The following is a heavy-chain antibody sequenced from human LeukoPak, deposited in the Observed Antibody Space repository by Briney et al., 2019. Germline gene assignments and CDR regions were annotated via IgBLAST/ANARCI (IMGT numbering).Heavy chain of an antibody. CDR2: IYHSGST. Sequence: SETLSLTCAVSGGSISSGGYSWSWIRQPPGKGLEWIGYIYHSGSTYYNPSLKSRVTISVDTSKKQFSLKLSSVTAADTAVYYCARLNVPAAISFDYWGQGTLVTVSS. CDR3: ARLNVPAAISFDY. D-gene: IGHD2-2*02. V-gene: IGHV4-30-2*03. J-gene: IGHJ4*02. CDR1: GGSISSGGYS.